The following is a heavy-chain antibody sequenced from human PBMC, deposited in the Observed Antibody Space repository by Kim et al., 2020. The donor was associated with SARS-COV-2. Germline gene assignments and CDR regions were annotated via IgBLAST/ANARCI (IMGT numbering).Heavy chain of an antibody. CDR2: IIPIFDMA. CDR1: GGTFSSYA. Sequence: SVKVSCKASGGTFSSYAITWVRQAPGQGLEWMGGIIPIFDMANYAQNFQGRVTITADDSKRTAYMDLRSLRSEDTAVYYCARSGYTGSYYSGYYYYAMDVWGQGTTVTVSS. CDR3: ARSGYTGSYYSGYYYYAMDV. V-gene: IGHV1-69*13. J-gene: IGHJ6*02. D-gene: IGHD3-10*01.